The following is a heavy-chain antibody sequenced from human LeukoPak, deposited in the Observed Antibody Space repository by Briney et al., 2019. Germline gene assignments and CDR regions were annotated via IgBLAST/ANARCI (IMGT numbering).Heavy chain of an antibody. CDR3: AKDGEAKTVVTAFFDY. D-gene: IGHD4-23*01. Sequence: GGSLRLSCAASGFTFSSYGMHWVRQAPGKGLEWVAFIRYDGSNKYYADSVKGRFTISRDNSKNTLYLQMNSLRAEDTAVYYCAKDGEAKTVVTAFFDYWGQGTLVTVSS. CDR2: IRYDGSNK. J-gene: IGHJ4*02. CDR1: GFTFSSYG. V-gene: IGHV3-30*02.